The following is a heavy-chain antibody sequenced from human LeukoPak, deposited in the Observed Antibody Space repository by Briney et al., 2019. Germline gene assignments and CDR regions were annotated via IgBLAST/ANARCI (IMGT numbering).Heavy chain of an antibody. CDR1: GFTFSNYN. Sequence: GGSLRLSCAASGFTFSNYNMNWVRQAPGKAMEWVSSITSSGTYIFYADSVKGRFTISRDNAKNTLYLQMNSLRAEDTAVYYCARSDHHMQPLTGLYYYYYMDVWGKGTTVTISS. D-gene: IGHD3-9*01. CDR2: ITSSGTYI. V-gene: IGHV3-21*01. CDR3: ARSDHHMQPLTGLYYYYYMDV. J-gene: IGHJ6*03.